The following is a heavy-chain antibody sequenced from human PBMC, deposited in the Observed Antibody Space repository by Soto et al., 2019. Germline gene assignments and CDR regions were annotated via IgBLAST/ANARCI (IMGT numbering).Heavy chain of an antibody. Sequence: QVQLVQSGAEVKKPGSSVKVSCKASGGTFSSHVFNWVRQAPGQGLEWMGGIMPIIGTANYAQKFQGRVTITADDSTSTAYMDLSSLRSEDTAVYYCERDLEFRDGNISHLDYWGQGTLVTVSS. CDR1: GGTFSSHV. J-gene: IGHJ4*02. CDR3: ERDLEFRDGNISHLDY. D-gene: IGHD3-10*01. CDR2: IMPIIGTA. V-gene: IGHV1-69*01.